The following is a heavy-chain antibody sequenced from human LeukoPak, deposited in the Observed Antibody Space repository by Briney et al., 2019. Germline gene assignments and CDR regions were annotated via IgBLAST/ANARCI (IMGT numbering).Heavy chain of an antibody. CDR2: INHSGST. Sequence: SETLSLTCAVYGGSFSGYYWSWIRQPPGKGLEWIGEINHSGSTNYSPSLKSRVTISVDTSKNQFSLKLSSVTAADTAVYYCARGSLRITMIVVVNRDWYFDLWGRGTLVTVSS. D-gene: IGHD3-22*01. V-gene: IGHV4-34*01. CDR1: GGSFSGYY. CDR3: ARGSLRITMIVVVNRDWYFDL. J-gene: IGHJ2*01.